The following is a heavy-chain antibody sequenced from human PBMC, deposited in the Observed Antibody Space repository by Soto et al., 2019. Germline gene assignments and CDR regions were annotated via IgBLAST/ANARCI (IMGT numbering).Heavy chain of an antibody. J-gene: IGHJ5*02. V-gene: IGHV4-31*03. D-gene: IGHD3-16*01. Sequence: NPSETLSLTCTVSGGSISSGGYYWSWIRQHPGKGLEWIGNIYYSGSTFYNPSLKSRVTISVDTSKNQFSLKLSSVTAADTAVYYCARVRSGVGYNWFDPWGQGTLVTVSS. CDR1: GGSISSGGYY. CDR2: IYYSGST. CDR3: ARVRSGVGYNWFDP.